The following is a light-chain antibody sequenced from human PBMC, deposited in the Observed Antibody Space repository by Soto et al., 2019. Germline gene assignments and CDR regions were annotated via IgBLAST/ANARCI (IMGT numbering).Light chain of an antibody. CDR1: QSVSSSY. CDR3: QQYCNSPPYT. CDR2: GAS. Sequence: EIVLTQSPGTLSLSPGERATLSCRASQSVSSSYLAWYQQKPGQAPRLLIYGASSRATGIPDRFSGSGSGTDFTLTISSLEHDDFAVYYCQQYCNSPPYTFGQGTKLEIK. J-gene: IGKJ2*01. V-gene: IGKV3-20*01.